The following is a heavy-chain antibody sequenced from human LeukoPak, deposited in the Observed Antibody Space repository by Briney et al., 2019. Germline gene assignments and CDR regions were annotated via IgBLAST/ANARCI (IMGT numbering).Heavy chain of an antibody. Sequence: GESLKISCQGSGYSCTSYWIGWVRQMPGKGLEWMGIIYPGDSDTGYSPSFQGQVTISADKSISTAYLQWSSLKASDTAMYYCARPGARQWLAHFDYWGQGTLVTVSS. D-gene: IGHD6-19*01. CDR2: IYPGDSDT. CDR3: ARPGARQWLAHFDY. CDR1: GYSCTSYW. J-gene: IGHJ4*02. V-gene: IGHV5-51*01.